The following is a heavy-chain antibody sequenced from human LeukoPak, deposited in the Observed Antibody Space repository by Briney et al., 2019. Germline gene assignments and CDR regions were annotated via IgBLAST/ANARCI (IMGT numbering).Heavy chain of an antibody. V-gene: IGHV4-34*01. CDR3: ARGPPYGDYVFDY. CDR1: GFTFSSYS. Sequence: PGGSLRLSCAASGFTFSSYSMNWIRQPPGKGLEWIGEIYHSGSTNYNPPLKSRVTISVDTSKNQFSLKLSSVTAADTAVYYCARGPPYGDYVFDYWGQGTLVTVSS. D-gene: IGHD4-17*01. CDR2: IYHSGST. J-gene: IGHJ4*02.